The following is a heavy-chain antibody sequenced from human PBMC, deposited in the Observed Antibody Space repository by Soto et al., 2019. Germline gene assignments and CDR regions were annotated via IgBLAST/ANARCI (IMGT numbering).Heavy chain of an antibody. D-gene: IGHD3-16*01. Sequence: SVKVSCKASGGTFSSYAISWVRQASGQGLEWMGGIIPIFGTANYAQKFQGRVTITADESTSTAYMELSSLRSEDTAVYYCALGVGEALNYYYYGMDVWGQGTTVTVSS. CDR3: ALGVGEALNYYYYGMDV. CDR1: GGTFSSYA. V-gene: IGHV1-69*13. CDR2: IIPIFGTA. J-gene: IGHJ6*02.